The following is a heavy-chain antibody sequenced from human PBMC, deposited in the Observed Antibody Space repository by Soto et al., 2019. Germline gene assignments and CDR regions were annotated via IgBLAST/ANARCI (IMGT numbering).Heavy chain of an antibody. V-gene: IGHV4-31*03. D-gene: IGHD3-10*01. CDR1: GGSISSGGYY. J-gene: IGHJ6*02. Sequence: SETLSLTCTVPGGSISSGGYYWSWIRQHPGKGLEWIGYIYYSGSTYYNPSLKSRVTISVDTSKNQFSLKLSSVTAADTAVYYCARVGLLWFGELSGMDVWGQGTTVTVSS. CDR3: ARVGLLWFGELSGMDV. CDR2: IYYSGST.